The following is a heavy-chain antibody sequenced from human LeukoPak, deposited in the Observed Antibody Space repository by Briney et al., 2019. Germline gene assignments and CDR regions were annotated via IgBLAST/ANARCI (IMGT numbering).Heavy chain of an antibody. D-gene: IGHD4-17*01. J-gene: IGHJ4*02. V-gene: IGHV4-39*07. CDR2: IYYSGST. CDR3: ARYLYGALDY. Sequence: PSETLSLTCTVSGGSISSSSYYWGWIRQPPGKGLEWIGSIYYSGSTYYNPSLKSRVTISVDTSKNQFSLKLSSVTAADTAVYYCARYLYGALDYWGQGTLVTVSS. CDR1: GGSISSSSYY.